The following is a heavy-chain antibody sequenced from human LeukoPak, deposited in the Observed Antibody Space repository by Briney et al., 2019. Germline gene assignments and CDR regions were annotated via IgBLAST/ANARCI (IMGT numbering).Heavy chain of an antibody. CDR1: GFIFSSYS. J-gene: IGHJ5*02. D-gene: IGHD3-10*01. Sequence: PGGSLRLSCAASGFIFSSYSMNWVRQAPGKGLEWVSSISSGSSYIYYADSVKGRFTISRDNAKNSLYPQMNSLRAEDTAVYYCARAGNYYGRHTNWFDPWGQGTLVTVSS. CDR2: ISSGSSYI. V-gene: IGHV3-21*01. CDR3: ARAGNYYGRHTNWFDP.